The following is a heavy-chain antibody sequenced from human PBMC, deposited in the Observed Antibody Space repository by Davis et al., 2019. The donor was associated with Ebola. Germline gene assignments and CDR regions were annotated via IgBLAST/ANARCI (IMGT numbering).Heavy chain of an antibody. CDR3: VKGPLISGPGAC. CDR2: IKPDGSDK. CDR1: GFTFSYYF. V-gene: IGHV3-7*03. Sequence: PGGSLRLSCAASGFTFSYYFMNWIRQAPGKGLEWVATIKPDGSDKAYVDSVKGRFAISRDNAKNSLYLQMDSLRAEDTALYYCVKGPLISGPGACWGQGTLVTVSS. J-gene: IGHJ4*02. D-gene: IGHD1-20*01.